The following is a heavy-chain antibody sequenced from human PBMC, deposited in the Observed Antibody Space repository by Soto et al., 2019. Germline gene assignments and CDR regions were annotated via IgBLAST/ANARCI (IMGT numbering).Heavy chain of an antibody. CDR3: ARDVSLGITMVRGVIKDTDYYYGMDV. V-gene: IGHV4-39*06. CDR1: DDSINSDKYY. D-gene: IGHD3-10*01. J-gene: IGHJ6*02. CDR2: IYYRGNA. Sequence: PSETLSLTCSVSDDSINSDKYYWGWIRQPPGKGLEWIGSIYYRGNAYYKPSLQTRVTISLDKSKSQFTLKLNSMTAADTAVYYCARDVSLGITMVRGVIKDTDYYYGMDVWGQGTTVTVSS.